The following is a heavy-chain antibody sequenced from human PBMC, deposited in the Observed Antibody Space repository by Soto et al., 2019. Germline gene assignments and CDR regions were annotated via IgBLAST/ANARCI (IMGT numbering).Heavy chain of an antibody. Sequence: GGSLRLSCAASGFTFSSYAMTWIRQAPGKGLEWVSYITSSGSYTKYADPVQGRFTISRDNAKNSLYLQMNSLRAEDTAVYYCARKPYSSSWSDYWGQGTLVTVSS. J-gene: IGHJ4*02. CDR1: GFTFSSYA. D-gene: IGHD6-13*01. CDR3: ARKPYSSSWSDY. V-gene: IGHV3-11*03. CDR2: ITSSGSYT.